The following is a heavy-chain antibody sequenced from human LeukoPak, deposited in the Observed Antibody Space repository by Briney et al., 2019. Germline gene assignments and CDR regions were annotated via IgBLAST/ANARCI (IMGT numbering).Heavy chain of an antibody. CDR3: ARVKTNDAFDI. Sequence: SETLSLTCTVSGGSISSYYWSWIRQPPGKGLEWIGYIYYSGSTNYNPSLKSRVTISVDTSKNQFSLKLSSVTAADTAVYYCARVKTNDAFDIWGQGAMVTVSS. CDR2: IYYSGST. D-gene: IGHD1-1*01. J-gene: IGHJ3*02. V-gene: IGHV4-59*01. CDR1: GGSISSYY.